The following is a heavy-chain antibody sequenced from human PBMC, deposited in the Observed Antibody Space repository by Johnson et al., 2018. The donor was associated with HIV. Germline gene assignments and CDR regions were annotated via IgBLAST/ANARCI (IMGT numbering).Heavy chain of an antibody. Sequence: QLVESGGGVVRPGGSLRLSCAASGFTFDDYAMHWVRQAPGMGLEWVSGISWNSGSIGYADSVEGRFTISRDNAKNSLYLQMNILRAGDTAVYYCARSDYDSSGYYAFDIWGQGTMVTVAS. J-gene: IGHJ3*02. V-gene: IGHV3-9*01. CDR3: ARSDYDSSGYYAFDI. CDR2: ISWNSGSI. CDR1: GFTFDDYA. D-gene: IGHD3-22*01.